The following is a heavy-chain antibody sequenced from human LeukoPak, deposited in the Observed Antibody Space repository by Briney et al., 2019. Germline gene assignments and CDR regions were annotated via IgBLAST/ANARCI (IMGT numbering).Heavy chain of an antibody. CDR1: GYRFTSYY. CDR2: INPHDGST. CDR3: ARDLVLHGAFDI. J-gene: IGHJ3*02. V-gene: IGHV1-46*01. Sequence: ASVKVSCKASGYRFTSYYMHWVRQAPGQGFEWMGIINPHDGSTTYAQKFRGRVTMTTDTSTSTLYMELISLRYEDTALYYCARDLVLHGAFDIWGQGTMVTVSS.